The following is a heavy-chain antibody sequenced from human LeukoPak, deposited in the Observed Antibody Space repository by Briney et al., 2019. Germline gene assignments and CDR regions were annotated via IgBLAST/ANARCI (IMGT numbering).Heavy chain of an antibody. J-gene: IGHJ4*02. CDR2: INHSGST. V-gene: IGHV4-34*01. Sequence: SETLSLTCAVYGGSFSGYYWSWIRQPPGKGLEWIGEINHSGSTNYNPSLKSRVTISVDTSKNQFSLKLSSVTAADTAVYYCARHDILTGYYSYWGQGTLVTISS. D-gene: IGHD3-9*01. CDR3: ARHDILTGYYSY. CDR1: GGSFSGYY.